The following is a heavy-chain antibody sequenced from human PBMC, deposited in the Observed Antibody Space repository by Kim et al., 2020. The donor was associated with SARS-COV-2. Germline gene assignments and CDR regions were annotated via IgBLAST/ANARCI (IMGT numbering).Heavy chain of an antibody. V-gene: IGHV1-69*13. CDR3: ASRNYDFWSGYPNWFDP. CDR2: IIPIFGTA. Sequence: SVKVSCKASGGTFSSYAISWVRQAPGQGLEWMGGIIPIFGTANYAQKFQGRVTITADESTSTAYMELSSLRSEDTAVYYCASRNYDFWSGYPNWFDPWGQGTLVTVSS. CDR1: GGTFSSYA. J-gene: IGHJ5*02. D-gene: IGHD3-3*01.